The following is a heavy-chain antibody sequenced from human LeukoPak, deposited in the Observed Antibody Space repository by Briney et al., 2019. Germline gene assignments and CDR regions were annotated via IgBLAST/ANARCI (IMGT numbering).Heavy chain of an antibody. V-gene: IGHV3-9*01. CDR3: ARAQTYGDSRLLLDY. Sequence: GRSLRLSCAASGFTFDDYAMHWVRQAPGKGLEWVSGISWSSDNIDYADSVKGRFTISRDNAKNSQYLQMNSLRVEDTALYYCARAQTYGDSRLLLDYWGQGTLVTVSS. CDR2: ISWSSDNI. D-gene: IGHD4-17*01. J-gene: IGHJ4*02. CDR1: GFTFDDYA.